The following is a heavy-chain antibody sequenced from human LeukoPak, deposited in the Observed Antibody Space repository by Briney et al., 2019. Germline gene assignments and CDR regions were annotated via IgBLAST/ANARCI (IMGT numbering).Heavy chain of an antibody. V-gene: IGHV3-21*01. D-gene: IGHD2-15*01. CDR3: AGALCSGGSCYSFNY. Sequence: GGSLRLSCAASGFFSPRSLNWVRQAPGKGLEWLSCIRTGDYIHYAESTKGRFIISTDNARDSLYLQMNSLSAEDTAIYYCAGALCSGGSCYSFNYWGQGTLVTVSS. CDR1: GFFSPRS. CDR2: IRTGDYI. J-gene: IGHJ4*02.